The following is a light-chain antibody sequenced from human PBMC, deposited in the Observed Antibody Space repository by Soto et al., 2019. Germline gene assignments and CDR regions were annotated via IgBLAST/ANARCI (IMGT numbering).Light chain of an antibody. V-gene: IGLV2-14*01. Sequence: QSVLTQPASVSGSPGQSITISCTGSASDVGTYNSVSWYQHHPGRAPKLIVSEVSHRPSGVSNRFSGSKSGNTASLTISGLQSEDEADYYCISYTSDDVRYVFGTGTKLTVL. CDR1: ASDVGTYNS. CDR3: ISYTSDDVRYV. CDR2: EVS. J-gene: IGLJ1*01.